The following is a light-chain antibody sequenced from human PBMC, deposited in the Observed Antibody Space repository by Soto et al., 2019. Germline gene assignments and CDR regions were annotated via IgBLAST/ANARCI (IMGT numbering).Light chain of an antibody. J-gene: IGKJ5*01. V-gene: IGKV1-12*01. CDR2: SAS. CDR3: QQCNSFPIT. Sequence: DIQMTQSPSSVSASVGARVTITCRASQGISNCLAWYQQKPGKAPQLLIYSASTIQNGVPSRFSGSGSGTDFTLTISSLQPDDFATYYCQQCNSFPITFGQGTRLEIK. CDR1: QGISNC.